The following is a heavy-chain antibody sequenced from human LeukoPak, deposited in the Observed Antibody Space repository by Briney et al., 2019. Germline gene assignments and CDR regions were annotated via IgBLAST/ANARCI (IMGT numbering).Heavy chain of an antibody. CDR3: ARGEVVTASLPDYFYYYMDV. V-gene: IGHV3-48*03. CDR2: ITDSGRTI. Sequence: GGSLRLSCAASGFTFSTYEMNWVRQAPGKGLEWVSYITDSGRTIYYADSVKGRFTISRNNAKNSLFLQMNSLRAEDTAVYYCARGEVVTASLPDYFYYYMDVWGKGTTVTISS. J-gene: IGHJ6*03. CDR1: GFTFSTYE. D-gene: IGHD2-21*02.